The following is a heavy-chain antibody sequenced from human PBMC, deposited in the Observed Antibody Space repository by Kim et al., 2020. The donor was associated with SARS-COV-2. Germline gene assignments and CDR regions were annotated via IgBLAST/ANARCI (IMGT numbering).Heavy chain of an antibody. D-gene: IGHD3-22*01. V-gene: IGHV3-30*18. Sequence: GGSLRLSCAASGFTFSSYGMHWVRQAPGKGLEWVAVISYDGSNKYYADSVKGRFTISRDNSKNTLYLQMNSLRAEDTAVYYCAKDGTYYYDSSGYSPSRYYYYGMDVWGQGTTVTVSS. CDR3: AKDGTYYYDSSGYSPSRYYYYGMDV. CDR1: GFTFSSYG. J-gene: IGHJ6*02. CDR2: ISYDGSNK.